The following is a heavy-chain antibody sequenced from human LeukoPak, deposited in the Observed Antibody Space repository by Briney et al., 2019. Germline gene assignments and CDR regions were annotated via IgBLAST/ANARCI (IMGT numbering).Heavy chain of an antibody. CDR3: SSGAGIWSPDY. CDR2: IREDGSEK. V-gene: IGHV3-7*01. J-gene: IGHJ4*02. CDR1: GFIFNNYW. D-gene: IGHD2-8*02. Sequence: GGSLRLSCTASGFIFNNYWMSWVRQAPGKGLEWVANIREDGSEKNYVDSVKGRFTISRDNAKTLMHLQMNSLRAEDTAVYYCSSGAGIWSPDYWGQGTLVTVSS.